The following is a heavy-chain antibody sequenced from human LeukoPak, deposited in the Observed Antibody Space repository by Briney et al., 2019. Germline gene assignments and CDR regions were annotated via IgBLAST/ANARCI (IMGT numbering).Heavy chain of an antibody. V-gene: IGHV4-34*01. J-gene: IGHJ4*02. CDR3: ARRAYYDYVWGSYRHENFDY. Sequence: SGTLSLTCAVSGGSFSGYYWSWIRQPPGKGVEWIGEINHSGSTNYNPSLKSRVTISVDTSKNQFSLKLSSVTAADTAVYYCARRAYYDYVWGSYRHENFDYWGQGTLVTVSS. CDR1: GGSFSGYY. D-gene: IGHD3-16*02. CDR2: INHSGST.